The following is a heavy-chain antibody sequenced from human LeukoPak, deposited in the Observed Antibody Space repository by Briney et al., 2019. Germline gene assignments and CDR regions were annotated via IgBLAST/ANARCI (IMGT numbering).Heavy chain of an antibody. CDR1: GFTFSDFW. Sequence: GGSLRLSCAGSGFTFSDFWMTWVRQTPGKGLEWVANIKEDGTEKNLVDSVKGRFTISRDNAKNSLYLQMNSLRAEDTAVYYCARCWATRRYFDYWGQGTLVTVSS. D-gene: IGHD2-21*01. CDR2: IKEDGTEK. V-gene: IGHV3-7*01. CDR3: ARCWATRRYFDY. J-gene: IGHJ4*02.